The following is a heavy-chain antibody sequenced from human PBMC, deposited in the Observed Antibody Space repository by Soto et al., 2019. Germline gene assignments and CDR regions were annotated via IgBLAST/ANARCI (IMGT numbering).Heavy chain of an antibody. CDR3: ARHHWSGVVQAATPVWYFEY. D-gene: IGHD2-15*01. J-gene: IGHJ4*02. V-gene: IGHV4-39*01. CDR1: GGSIRSSSSY. Sequence: QLQLQESGPGLATPSATLSLTCTVSGGSIRSSSSYWGWIRQSPGQGLEWIGAIFYTATTYYNPSLKSRIIMPVDTSKNQFSPTLNSVTAADTPVYYGARHHWSGVVQAATPVWYFEYWGLGARVTVSS. CDR2: IFYTATT.